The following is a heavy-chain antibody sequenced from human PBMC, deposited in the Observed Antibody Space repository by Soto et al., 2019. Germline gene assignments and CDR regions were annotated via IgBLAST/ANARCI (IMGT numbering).Heavy chain of an antibody. CDR2: ISYDGSNK. Sequence: GGSLRLSCAASGFTFSSYGMHWVRQAPGKGLEWVAVISYDGSNKYYADSVKGRFTISRDNSKNTLYLQMNSLRAEDTAVYYCAKERYYYDSSGYIDYWGQGTLVTVSS. CDR3: AKERYYYDSSGYIDY. J-gene: IGHJ4*02. CDR1: GFTFSSYG. D-gene: IGHD3-22*01. V-gene: IGHV3-30*18.